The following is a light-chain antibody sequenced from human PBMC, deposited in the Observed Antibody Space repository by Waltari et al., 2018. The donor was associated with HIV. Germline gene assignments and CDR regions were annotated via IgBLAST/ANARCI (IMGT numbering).Light chain of an antibody. J-gene: IGLJ3*02. CDR1: SSNIRAGYD. CDR3: QSYDSSLSGSV. CDR2: GNI. V-gene: IGLV1-40*01. Sequence: QSVLPQPPSVSGAPGQRVTISCTGSSSNIRAGYDVHWYQQLPGTAPKLLICGNINRPSGVPDRFSGSKSGTSASLAITGVQSEDEADYYCQSYDSSLSGSVCGGGTKLTVL.